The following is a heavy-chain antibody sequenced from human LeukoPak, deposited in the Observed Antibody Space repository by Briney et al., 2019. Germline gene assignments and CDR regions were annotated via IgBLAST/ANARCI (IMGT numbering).Heavy chain of an antibody. Sequence: SETLSLTCTVPGGSISSSSYYWGWIRQPPGKGLEWIGSIYYSGSTYYNPSLKSRVTISVDTSKNQFSLKLSSVTAADTAVYYCARQGERYCSGGSCYLYNWFDPWGQGTLVTVSS. V-gene: IGHV4-39*01. D-gene: IGHD2-15*01. CDR2: IYYSGST. CDR1: GGSISSSSYY. CDR3: ARQGERYCSGGSCYLYNWFDP. J-gene: IGHJ5*02.